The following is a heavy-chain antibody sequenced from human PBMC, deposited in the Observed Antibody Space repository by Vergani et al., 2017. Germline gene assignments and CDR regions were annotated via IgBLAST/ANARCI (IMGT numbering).Heavy chain of an antibody. D-gene: IGHD1-26*01. CDR1: GGSFSGYY. Sequence: QVQLQQWGAGLLKPSETLSLTCAVYGGSFSGYYWSWIRQPPGKGLEWIGEINHSGSTNYNPSLKSRVTISVDTSKNQFSLKLSSVTAADTAVYYCARAPFWELLALDYWGQGTLVTVSP. J-gene: IGHJ4*02. CDR2: INHSGST. CDR3: ARAPFWELLALDY. V-gene: IGHV4-34*01.